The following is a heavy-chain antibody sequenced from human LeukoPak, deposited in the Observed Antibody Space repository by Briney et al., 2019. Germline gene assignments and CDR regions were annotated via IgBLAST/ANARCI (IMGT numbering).Heavy chain of an antibody. V-gene: IGHV1-2*06. CDR1: AYTFTDYY. CDR3: ASSSNDAFDI. J-gene: IGHJ3*02. D-gene: IGHD2-2*01. Sequence: ASVKVSCKASAYTFTDYYVHWVRQAPGQGLEWMGRINPSSGDTNYAQNFQGRVTMTRDTSISTAYMELSRLRSDDTAVYYCASSSNDAFDIWGQGTMVTVSS. CDR2: INPSSGDT.